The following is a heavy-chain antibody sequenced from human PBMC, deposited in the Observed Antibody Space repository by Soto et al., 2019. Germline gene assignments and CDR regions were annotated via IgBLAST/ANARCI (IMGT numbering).Heavy chain of an antibody. Sequence: PSETLSLTCTVSGGSISSYYWSWIRQPPGKGLEWIGYIYYSGSTNYNPSLKSRVTISVDTSKNQFSLKLSSVTAADTAVYYCARRTAGKRYYFDYWGQGTLVTVSS. CDR3: ARRTAGKRYYFDY. V-gene: IGHV4-59*08. CDR2: IYYSGST. J-gene: IGHJ4*02. CDR1: GGSISSYY. D-gene: IGHD6-13*01.